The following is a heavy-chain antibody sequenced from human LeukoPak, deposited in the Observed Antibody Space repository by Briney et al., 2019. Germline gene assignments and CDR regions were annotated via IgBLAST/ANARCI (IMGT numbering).Heavy chain of an antibody. D-gene: IGHD3-10*01. CDR2: IYYSGST. CDR1: GGSISSSSYY. V-gene: IGHV4-39*01. J-gene: IGHJ4*02. CDR3: ARQRSAGAFDY. Sequence: PSETLSLTCTVSGGSISSSSYYWGWIRQPPGKGLEWIGSIYYSGSTYYNPSLKSRVTISVDTSKNQFSLKLSSVTAADTAVYYCARQRSAGAFDYGGQGTLVTVSS.